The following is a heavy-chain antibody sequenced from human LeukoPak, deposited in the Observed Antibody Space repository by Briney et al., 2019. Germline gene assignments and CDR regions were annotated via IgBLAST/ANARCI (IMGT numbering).Heavy chain of an antibody. D-gene: IGHD2-2*01. Sequence: PSETLSLTCTVSGGSFSSYYWSWLRQPPGKRLEWIGYIYFSGSTNYNPSLKSRITISVDTSKNQFSLKFSSVTAADTALYWCARHNAPRRVGFDFWGQGILVTVSS. CDR3: ARHNAPRRVGFDF. J-gene: IGHJ4*02. V-gene: IGHV4-59*08. CDR1: GGSFSSYY. CDR2: IYFSGST.